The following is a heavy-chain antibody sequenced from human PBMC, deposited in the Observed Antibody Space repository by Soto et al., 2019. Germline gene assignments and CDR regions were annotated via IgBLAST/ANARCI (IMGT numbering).Heavy chain of an antibody. D-gene: IGHD2-15*01. Sequence: QITLKESGPTLVKPTQTLTLTCTFSGFSLSSSGVGVGWIRQPPGKAPESLALIYWDEDNRYSTSLKTRLTITKDTSTNEVVLTMTNVDPVDTGTYYCAHKGGRGAGMDVWGQGTTVTVSS. CDR1: GFSLSSSGVG. CDR3: AHKGGRGAGMDV. CDR2: IYWDEDN. V-gene: IGHV2-5*02. J-gene: IGHJ6*02.